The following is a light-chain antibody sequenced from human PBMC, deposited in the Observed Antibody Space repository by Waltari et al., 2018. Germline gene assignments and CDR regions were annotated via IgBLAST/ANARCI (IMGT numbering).Light chain of an antibody. V-gene: IGKV1-5*03. J-gene: IGKJ1*01. CDR2: KTS. CDR1: QSISNW. Sequence: DIQMTQSPSILSASVGDRVTITCRARQSISNWLAWYQQKPGKAPKLQIFKTSSLESGVPSRFSGRGSGTDFTLTISSLQPEDYATYYCQQYYSYPRTFGQGTKVEIK. CDR3: QQYYSYPRT.